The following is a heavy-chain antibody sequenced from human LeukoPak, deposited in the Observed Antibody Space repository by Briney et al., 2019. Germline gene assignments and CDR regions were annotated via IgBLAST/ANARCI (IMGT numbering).Heavy chain of an antibody. J-gene: IGHJ4*02. CDR3: VRHDGMILPV. D-gene: IGHD3/OR15-3a*01. CDR1: GFSFRDHT. V-gene: IGHV3-49*04. Sequence: PGGSLRLSCTGSGFSFRDHTMSWVRQPPGKGLEWVGFITSKPYGEATHYAASVSGRFTFSRDDSKSVAYLQMNSLNTEDTAVYYCVRHDGMILPVWGQGTLVTVSS. CDR2: ITSKPYGEAT.